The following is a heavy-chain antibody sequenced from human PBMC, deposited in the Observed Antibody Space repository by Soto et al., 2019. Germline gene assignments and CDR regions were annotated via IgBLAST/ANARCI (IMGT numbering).Heavy chain of an antibody. CDR2: IRSQAYSMTT. CDR1: EFTFGDYA. J-gene: IGHJ4*02. Sequence: GRSLRHYCTASEFTFGDYARIWFRQAPGKGLEWIGFIRSQAYSMTTEYAASVKGRFTISRDDSKNTLYLQMNSLRAEDTAVYYCARSGYSYGPFDYCGQGT. CDR3: ARSGYSYGPFDY. D-gene: IGHD5-18*01. V-gene: IGHV3-49*03.